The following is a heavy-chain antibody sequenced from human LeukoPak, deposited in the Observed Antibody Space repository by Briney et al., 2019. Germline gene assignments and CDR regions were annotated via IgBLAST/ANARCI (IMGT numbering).Heavy chain of an antibody. J-gene: IGHJ5*02. CDR3: AKESRTNLPGGWYGVRFDP. D-gene: IGHD6-19*01. CDR2: IQYGGSA. V-gene: IGHV4-59*01. Sequence: SETLSLTCTVSVGSFSGFVWRWLRQPPGKGLEWVGYIQYGGSANYNPSLKSRVTISADMSKSQFSLKVKSVTTTDTAVYYCAKESRTNLPGGWYGVRFDPWGQGTLVIVSS. CDR1: VGSFSGFV.